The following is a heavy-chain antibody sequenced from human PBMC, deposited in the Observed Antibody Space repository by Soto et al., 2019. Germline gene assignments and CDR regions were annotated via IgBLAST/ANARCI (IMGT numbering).Heavy chain of an antibody. D-gene: IGHD3-9*01. J-gene: IGHJ4*02. CDR1: GDSLSSSGHY. CDR2: IYDSVNT. CDR3: ARVDRRGYFAILTDY. V-gene: IGHV4-31*03. Sequence: PSETLSLTCTVSGDSLSSSGHYWSWIRQHPGKGLEWIGHIYDSVNTYYSPSLRSRVTISADMSKNQFSLNLRSVTAADTAVYYCARVDRRGYFAILTDYWGQGTLVTVSS.